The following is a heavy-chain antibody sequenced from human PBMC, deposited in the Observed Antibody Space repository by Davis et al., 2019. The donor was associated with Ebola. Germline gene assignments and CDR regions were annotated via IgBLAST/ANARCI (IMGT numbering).Heavy chain of an antibody. CDR3: ARISSSGWTEYNWFDP. CDR2: ISSSSSTI. J-gene: IGHJ5*02. Sequence: GGSLRLSCAASGFIFSNYWMSWVRQAPGKGLEWVSYISSSSSTIYYADSVKGRFTISRDNAKNSLYLQMNSLRDEDTAVYYCARISSSGWTEYNWFDPWGQGTLVTVSS. CDR1: GFIFSNYW. D-gene: IGHD6-19*01. V-gene: IGHV3-48*02.